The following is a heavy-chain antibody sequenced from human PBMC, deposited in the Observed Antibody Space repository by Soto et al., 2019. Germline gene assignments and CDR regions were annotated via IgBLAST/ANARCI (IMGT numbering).Heavy chain of an antibody. Sequence: PSETLSLTCTVSGCSISSGGYYWSWIRQHPGKGLEWIGYIYYSGSTYYNPSLKSRVTISVDTSKNQFSLKLSSVTAADTAVYYCARRYGGTFDYWGQGTLVTVSS. CDR3: ARRYGGTFDY. CDR2: IYYSGST. V-gene: IGHV4-31*03. J-gene: IGHJ4*02. CDR1: GCSISSGGYY. D-gene: IGHD2-15*01.